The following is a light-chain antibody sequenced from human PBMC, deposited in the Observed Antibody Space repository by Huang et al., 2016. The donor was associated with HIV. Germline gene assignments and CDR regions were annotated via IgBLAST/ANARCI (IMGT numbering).Light chain of an antibody. V-gene: IGKV3-15*01. CDR3: QQYNTSPRT. CDR2: GSS. CDR1: QSVFKN. Sequence: ENLMTQSPSTLSVSPGESATLPCRASQSVFKNLAWYQQKPGQAPKLRIYGSSTRAAGIPARFSGSGSGTDFTLTISSLQSEDFAVYYCQQYNTSPRTFGQGTKVEV. J-gene: IGKJ1*01.